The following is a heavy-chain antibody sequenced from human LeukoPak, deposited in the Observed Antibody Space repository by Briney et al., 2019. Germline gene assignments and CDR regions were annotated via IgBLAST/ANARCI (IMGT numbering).Heavy chain of an antibody. J-gene: IGHJ4*02. V-gene: IGHV3-23*01. CDR3: AGDSSGYYYAPSYYFDY. Sequence: GGSLRLSCAASGFTFSSYAMSWVRQAPGKGLEWVSAISGSGGSTYYADSVKGRFTISRDNSKNTLYLQMNCLRAEDTAAYYCAGDSSGYYYAPSYYFDYWGQGTLVTVSS. D-gene: IGHD3-22*01. CDR2: ISGSGGST. CDR1: GFTFSSYA.